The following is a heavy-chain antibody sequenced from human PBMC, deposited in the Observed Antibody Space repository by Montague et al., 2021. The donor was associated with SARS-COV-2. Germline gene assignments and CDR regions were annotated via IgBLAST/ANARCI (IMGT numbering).Heavy chain of an antibody. Sequence: TLSLNCTVSGGSISSGGYYWCWLRQHPGKRLEWIGYNYYSGSNYYHPSLKRLVTISVDTSKNQFSLKLSSVTAADTAVYYCACYVDSSGGFNPRGTGTFDYGGQGTLVTVSS. V-gene: IGHV4-31*01. CDR2: NYYSGSN. CDR3: ACYVDSSGGFNPRGTGTFDY. D-gene: IGHD6-19*01. CDR1: GGSISSGGYY. J-gene: IGHJ4*02.